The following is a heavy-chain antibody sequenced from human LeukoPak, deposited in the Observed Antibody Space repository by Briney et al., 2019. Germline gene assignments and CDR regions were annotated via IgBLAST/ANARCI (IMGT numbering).Heavy chain of an antibody. CDR2: IIPILGIA. CDR1: GGTFSSYA. J-gene: IGHJ4*02. D-gene: IGHD2-21*01. CDR3: ARAHVVSDYYFDY. Sequence: SVKVSCKASGGTFSSYAISWVRQAPGQGLEWMGRIIPILGIANYAQKFQGRVTITADKSTSTAYMELSSLRSEDTAVYYCARAHVVSDYYFDYWGQGTLVTVSS. V-gene: IGHV1-69*04.